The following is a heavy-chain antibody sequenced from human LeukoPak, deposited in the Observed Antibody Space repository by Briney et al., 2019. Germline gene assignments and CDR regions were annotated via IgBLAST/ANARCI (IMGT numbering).Heavy chain of an antibody. CDR3: ARDSNSARPAYYYYYYMDV. Sequence: ASVKVSCKASGYTFTSYGISWVRQAPGQGLEWMGWISAYNGNTNYAQKLQGRVTMTTDTSTSTAYMELRSLRSDDTAVYYCARDSNSARPAYYYYYYMDVWGKGTTVTVSS. V-gene: IGHV1-18*01. D-gene: IGHD6-6*01. J-gene: IGHJ6*03. CDR1: GYTFTSYG. CDR2: ISAYNGNT.